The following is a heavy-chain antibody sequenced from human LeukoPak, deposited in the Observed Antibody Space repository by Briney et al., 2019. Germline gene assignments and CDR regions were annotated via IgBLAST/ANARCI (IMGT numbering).Heavy chain of an antibody. D-gene: IGHD2-2*01. CDR1: GFTVSSNY. Sequence: PGGSLRLSCAVSGFTVSSNYMTWVRQPPGKGLEWIGEINHSGSTNYNPSLKSRVTISVDTSKNQFSLKLSSVTAADTAVYYCARREYCSSTSCPLLNWFDPWGQGTLVTVSS. V-gene: IGHV4-34*01. CDR2: INHSGST. CDR3: ARREYCSSTSCPLLNWFDP. J-gene: IGHJ5*02.